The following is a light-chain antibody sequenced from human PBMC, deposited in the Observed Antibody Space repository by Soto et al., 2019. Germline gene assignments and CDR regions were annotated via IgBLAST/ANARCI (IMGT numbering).Light chain of an antibody. J-gene: IGKJ5*01. CDR1: QSLLHSNGYNY. CDR2: LGS. Sequence: ELTQSPLSLPVTPGEPASISCRSSQSLLHSNGYNYLDWYLQKPGQSPQLLIYLGSNRASGVPDRFSGSGSGTDFTLKISRVEAEDVGVYYCMQALQTPTFGQGTRLEIK. V-gene: IGKV2-28*01. CDR3: MQALQTPT.